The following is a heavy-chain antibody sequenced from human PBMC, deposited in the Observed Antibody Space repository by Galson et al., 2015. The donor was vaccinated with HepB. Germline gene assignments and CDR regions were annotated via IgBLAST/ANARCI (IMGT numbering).Heavy chain of an antibody. CDR1: GYTLTELS. D-gene: IGHD3-3*01. V-gene: IGHV1-24*01. Sequence: SVKVSCKASGYTLTELSMHWVRQAPGKGLEWMGGFDPEDGETIYAQKFQGRVTMTEDTSTDTAYMELSSLRSEDTAVYYCATGVWGITIFGVVIPDYDYWGQGTLVTVSS. CDR3: ATGVWGITIFGVVIPDYDY. CDR2: FDPEDGET. J-gene: IGHJ4*02.